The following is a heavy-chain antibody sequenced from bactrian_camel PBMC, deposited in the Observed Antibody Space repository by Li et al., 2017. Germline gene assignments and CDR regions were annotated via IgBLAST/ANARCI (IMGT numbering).Heavy chain of an antibody. J-gene: IGHJ4*01. CDR1: GDAGSNKC. V-gene: IGHV3S1*01. CDR3: AIIDYFAKSH. Sequence: HVQLVESGGGFVQPGGSLRLSCEASGDAGSNKCMGWFRQAPGKEREGVASRSVSGAYTFYADSVKGRFTISRDNAKNTLYLQLNSLKTEDMAVYYCAIIDYFAKSHWGQGTQVTVS. D-gene: IGHD1*01. CDR2: RSVSGAYT.